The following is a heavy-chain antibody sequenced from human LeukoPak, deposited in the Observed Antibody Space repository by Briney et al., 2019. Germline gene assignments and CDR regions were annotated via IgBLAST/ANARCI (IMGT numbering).Heavy chain of an antibody. V-gene: IGHV3-23*01. D-gene: IGHD4/OR15-4a*01. J-gene: IGHJ4*02. CDR2: ISGNAGST. CDR3: AKYGAPGWSGYCDS. Sequence: PGGSLRLSCAASGFIFSNYAMTWVRQAPGKGLEWVSSISGNAGSTYYIDSVKGRFTHPRHNSKNTLFLQMNSLRAEDTGMYYCAKYGAPGWSGYCDSWGQGTLVTVSS. CDR1: GFIFSNYA.